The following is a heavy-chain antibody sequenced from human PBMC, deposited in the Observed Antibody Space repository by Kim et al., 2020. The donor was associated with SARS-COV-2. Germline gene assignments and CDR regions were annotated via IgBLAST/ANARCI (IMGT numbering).Heavy chain of an antibody. D-gene: IGHD2-21*01. V-gene: IGHV4-39*01. CDR1: GGSISSSSYY. J-gene: IGHJ4*02. Sequence: SETLSLTCTVSGGSISSSSYYWGWIRQPPGKGLEWIGSIYYSGSTYYNPSLKSRVTISVDTSKNQFSLKLSSVTAADTAVYYCARLSMSEGFNYWGQGTLVTVSS. CDR3: ARLSMSEGFNY. CDR2: IYYSGST.